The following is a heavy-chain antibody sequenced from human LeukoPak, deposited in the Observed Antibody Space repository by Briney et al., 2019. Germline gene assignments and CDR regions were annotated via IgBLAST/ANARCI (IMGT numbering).Heavy chain of an antibody. CDR2: ISGSGGGT. V-gene: IGHV3-23*01. CDR1: GFTFGTYA. CDR3: AKIPYSSGWVQNWFDP. Sequence: GGSLRLSCAASGFTFGTYAMSWVRQAPGKGLEWISAISGSGGGTYYANSVKGRFTISRDNSKNTLYLQMNSLRAEDTAVYYCAKIPYSSGWVQNWFDPWGQGTLVTVSS. J-gene: IGHJ5*02. D-gene: IGHD6-19*01.